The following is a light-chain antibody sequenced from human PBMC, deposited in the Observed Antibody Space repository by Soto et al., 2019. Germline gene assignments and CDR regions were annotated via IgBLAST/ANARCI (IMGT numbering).Light chain of an antibody. CDR1: QDIKNY. Sequence: IQLTQSPSSLSASVGDRITITCRASQDIKNYLAWYQQKPGKAPKLLIYDASSLESGVPSRFSGSGSGTEFTLTISSLQPDDFATYYCQQYNSYSGTFVQGTKVEIK. V-gene: IGKV1-5*01. CDR2: DAS. J-gene: IGKJ1*01. CDR3: QQYNSYSGT.